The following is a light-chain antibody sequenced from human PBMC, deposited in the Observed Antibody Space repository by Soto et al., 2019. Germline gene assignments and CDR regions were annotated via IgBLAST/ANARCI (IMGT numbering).Light chain of an antibody. J-gene: IGKJ2*01. V-gene: IGKV3-15*01. CDR1: QSVSRN. CDR3: QQYNNWPLYT. CDR2: DAS. Sequence: EIVMTQSPATLSVSPGERATLSCRASQSVSRNLAWYQQRPGRAPRLLIYDASTRATDIPARFSGSGSGTEFTLTISSLQSEDFAVYYCQQYNNWPLYTFGQGTKLVIK.